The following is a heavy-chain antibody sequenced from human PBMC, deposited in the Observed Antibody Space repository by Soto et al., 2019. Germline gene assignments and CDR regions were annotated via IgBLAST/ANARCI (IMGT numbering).Heavy chain of an antibody. D-gene: IGHD3-10*01. CDR1: GFTFSDYY. CDR2: INTGGSTI. J-gene: IGHJ4*02. Sequence: QVQLVESGGDLVKPGGSLRLSCEASGFTFSDYYMSWIRQAPGKGLEWISYINTGGSTISYADSVKGRFTISRDNAKNSLFLQMNSLRAEDTAVYYCAGEGTYGSGRSFDYWGQGTLVTVSS. V-gene: IGHV3-11*01. CDR3: AGEGTYGSGRSFDY.